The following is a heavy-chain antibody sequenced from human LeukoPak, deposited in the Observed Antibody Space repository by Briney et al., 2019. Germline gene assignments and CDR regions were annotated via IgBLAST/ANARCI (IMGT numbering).Heavy chain of an antibody. J-gene: IGHJ3*02. CDR3: ARQGDGSGSYSGAFDI. CDR1: GGSISSYY. Sequence: SETLSLTCTVSGGSISSYYWSWLRQPPGKGLEWIGYNYYSGSTNYNPSLKRRVTISVDTSKDQFFLKQSSVTAADTAVYYCARQGDGSGSYSGAFDIWGQGTMVTVSS. D-gene: IGHD3-10*01. CDR2: NYYSGST. V-gene: IGHV4-59*08.